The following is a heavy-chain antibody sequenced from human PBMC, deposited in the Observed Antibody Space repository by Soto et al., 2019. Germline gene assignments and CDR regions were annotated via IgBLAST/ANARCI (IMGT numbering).Heavy chain of an antibody. CDR1: GYSFTTYG. V-gene: IGHV1-18*01. Sequence: QVHLVQSGAEVKKPGASVKVSCKGSGYSFTTYGITWVRQAPGQGLEWMGWISAHNGNTHYAQKLQGRVTVTRDTPTSTAYMELRSLRSDDTAVYYCARGRDGDYWGQGALVTVSS. CDR3: ARGRDGDY. J-gene: IGHJ4*02. CDR2: ISAHNGNT. D-gene: IGHD6-6*01.